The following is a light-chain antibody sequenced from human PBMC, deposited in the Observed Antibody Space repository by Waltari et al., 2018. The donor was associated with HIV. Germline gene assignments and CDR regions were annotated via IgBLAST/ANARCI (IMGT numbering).Light chain of an antibody. CDR2: QTS. V-gene: IGKV1-5*03. Sequence: DIQMTQSPSTLSASVGDRVTITCRASQNVGVWLAWYQQKPGKAPKLLIYQTSKLETGVPPRFSGSCSGTEFTLTINSLLSDDFATYYCHQYDYVSGTFGQGTNLEIK. J-gene: IGKJ1*01. CDR1: QNVGVW. CDR3: HQYDYVSGT.